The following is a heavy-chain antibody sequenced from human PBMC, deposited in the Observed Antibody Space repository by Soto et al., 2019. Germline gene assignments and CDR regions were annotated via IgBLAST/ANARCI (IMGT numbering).Heavy chain of an antibody. CDR1: DYIFLAYG. CDR2: ISPKFGRT. D-gene: IGHD4-17*01. CDR3: AKRTSGTTWGESDY. J-gene: IGHJ4*02. Sequence: QVQLVQSGPEVKKAGASVKVSCTAPTDYIFLAYGFDWVRQAPGQGLEWMGWISPKFGRTNYARTLQDRFTMTTDTSTSTAYMELRSLRSDDTAVYYCAKRTSGTTWGESDYWGQGTLVTVSS. V-gene: IGHV1-18*01.